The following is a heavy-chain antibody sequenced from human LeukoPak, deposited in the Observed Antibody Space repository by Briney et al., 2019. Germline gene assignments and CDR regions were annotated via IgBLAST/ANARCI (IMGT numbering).Heavy chain of an antibody. D-gene: IGHD4-17*01. CDR3: ALPLRDGDFYFDY. J-gene: IGHJ4*02. Sequence: PGGSLRLSCAASGFTFSNYWMHWVRQAPGKGLVWVSRINRDGRSTNYADSVKGRFTISRDNAKNTVFLQMNSLRAEDTAVYYCALPLRDGDFYFDYWGQGALVT. V-gene: IGHV3-74*01. CDR1: GFTFSNYW. CDR2: INRDGRST.